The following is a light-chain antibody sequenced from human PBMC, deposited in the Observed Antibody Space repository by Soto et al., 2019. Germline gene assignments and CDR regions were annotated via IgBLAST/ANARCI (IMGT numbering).Light chain of an antibody. Sequence: QSVLTQTASVSGSPGQSITISCSGTSSDVGSYDHVAWYQQFPGKTPKLMIYAVSNRPSGVSNRFSGYMSGNTASLTISGLQAEDEADYYCIEYTGSSTSYVFGTGTKLTV. V-gene: IGLV2-14*01. CDR2: AVS. CDR1: SSDVGSYDH. J-gene: IGLJ1*01. CDR3: IEYTGSSTSYV.